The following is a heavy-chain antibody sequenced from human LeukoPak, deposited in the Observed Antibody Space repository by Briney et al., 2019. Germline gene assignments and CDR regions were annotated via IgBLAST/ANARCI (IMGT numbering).Heavy chain of an antibody. CDR2: IYYSGST. V-gene: IGHV4-59*08. D-gene: IGHD5-24*01. CDR3: ARRRRWLDGGYYFDY. CDR1: GGSISSYY. J-gene: IGHJ4*02. Sequence: SETLSLTCTVSGGSISSYYWSWIRQPPGKGLEWIGYIYYSGSTNYNPSLKSRVTISVDTSKNQFSLKLSSVTAADTAVYCCARRRRWLDGGYYFDYWGQGTLVTVSS.